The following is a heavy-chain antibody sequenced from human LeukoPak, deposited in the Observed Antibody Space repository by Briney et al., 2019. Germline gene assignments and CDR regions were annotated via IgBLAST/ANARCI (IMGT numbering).Heavy chain of an antibody. Sequence: GGSLRLSCAASGFSFSVYWMHWVRQAPGKGPVWVSRIKTDGSITDYADFVKGRFTISRDNAKNTLYLQMNSLRAEDTAVYYCAKALRSWGKYYFDYWGQGTLVTVSS. CDR2: IKTDGSIT. CDR3: AKALRSWGKYYFDY. D-gene: IGHD3-16*01. V-gene: IGHV3-74*01. CDR1: GFSFSVYW. J-gene: IGHJ4*02.